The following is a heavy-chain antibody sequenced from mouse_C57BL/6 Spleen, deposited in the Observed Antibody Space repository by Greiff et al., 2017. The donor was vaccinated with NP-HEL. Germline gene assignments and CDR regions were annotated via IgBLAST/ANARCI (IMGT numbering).Heavy chain of an antibody. D-gene: IGHD2-3*01. CDR2: IHPNSGST. Sequence: QVQLQQPGAELVKPGASVKLSCKASGYTFTSSWMPWVQQRPGQGLEWIGMIHPNSGSTNYNEKFKSKATLTVDKSSSTAYMQRSSLTSEDSAVYYCARPSYDGYPAYWGKGTLVTVSA. J-gene: IGHJ3*01. V-gene: IGHV1-64*01. CDR1: GYTFTSSW. CDR3: ARPSYDGYPAY.